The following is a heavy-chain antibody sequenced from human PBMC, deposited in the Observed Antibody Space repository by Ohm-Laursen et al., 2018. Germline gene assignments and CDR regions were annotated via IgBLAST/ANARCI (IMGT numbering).Heavy chain of an antibody. J-gene: IGHJ6*02. CDR1: GFTFTNAW. CDR3: TRDLMGLTSYYYGMDV. CDR2: IKSKSDGGIT. Sequence: SLRLSCAASGFTFTNAWMSWVRQAPGKGLEWVGRIKSKSDGGITDYAAPVKGRFTISRDDSKNTLYLQMNSLKTEDTAVYYCTRDLMGLTSYYYGMDVWGQGTTVTVSS. D-gene: IGHD3-9*01. V-gene: IGHV3-15*01.